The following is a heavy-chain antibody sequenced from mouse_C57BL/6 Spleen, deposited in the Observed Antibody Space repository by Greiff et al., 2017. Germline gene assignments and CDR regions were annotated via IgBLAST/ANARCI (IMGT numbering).Heavy chain of an antibody. CDR2: IDPETGGT. V-gene: IGHV1-15*01. CDR1: GYTFTDYE. CDR3: TRWVIYYDYDVGY. D-gene: IGHD2-4*01. J-gene: IGHJ3*01. Sequence: VKLVESGAELVRPGASVTLSCKASGYTFTDYEMHWVKQTPVHGLEWIGAIDPETGGTAYNQKFKGKAILTADKSSSTAYMELRSLTSEDSAVYYCTRWVIYYDYDVGYWGQGTLVTVSA.